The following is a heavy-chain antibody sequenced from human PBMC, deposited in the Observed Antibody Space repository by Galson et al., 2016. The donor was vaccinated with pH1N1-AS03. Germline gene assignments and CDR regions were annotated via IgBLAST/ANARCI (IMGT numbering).Heavy chain of an antibody. Sequence: SLRLSCAAPGFSFSSFGMHWVRQAPSKGLEWVTEIKEDGSEKHDVDSVKGRFIISRDNAKNSLYLQMNSLRADDTAVYYCGRVGRGGSPVDYWGQGTLVTVSS. CDR1: GFSFSSFG. CDR3: GRVGRGGSPVDY. D-gene: IGHD2-15*01. CDR2: IKEDGSEK. V-gene: IGHV3-7*03. J-gene: IGHJ4*02.